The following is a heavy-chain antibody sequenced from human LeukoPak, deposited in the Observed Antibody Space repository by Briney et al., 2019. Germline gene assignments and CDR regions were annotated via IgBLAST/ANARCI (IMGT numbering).Heavy chain of an antibody. Sequence: GGSLRLSCAASVFTFSNYAMSWVRQAPGKGLEWVSVISSSGRSTNYADSVKGRFTISRDNSKSTLYLQMNSLRAEDTAIYYCAKPAGYSSSWYPNFDYWGQGTLVTVSS. CDR3: AKPAGYSSSWYPNFDY. D-gene: IGHD6-13*01. V-gene: IGHV3-23*01. CDR2: ISSSGRST. J-gene: IGHJ4*02. CDR1: VFTFSNYA.